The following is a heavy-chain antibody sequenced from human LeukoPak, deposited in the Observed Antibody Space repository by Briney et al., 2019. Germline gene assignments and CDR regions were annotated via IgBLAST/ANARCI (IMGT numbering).Heavy chain of an antibody. J-gene: IGHJ4*02. V-gene: IGHV3-30*18. D-gene: IGHD3-9*01. CDR2: ISYDGSNK. Sequence: PGRSLRLSCAPAGFTFSSYGMHWVRQAPGKWLEWVAVISYDGSNKYYADSVKGRFTISRDNSKNTLYLQMNSLRAEDTAVYYCAKGDYDILTGYYDYWGQGTLVSVSS. CDR1: GFTFSSYG. CDR3: AKGDYDILTGYYDY.